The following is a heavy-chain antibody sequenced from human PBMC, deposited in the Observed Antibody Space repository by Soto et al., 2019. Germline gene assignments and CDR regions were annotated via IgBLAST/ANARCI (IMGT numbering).Heavy chain of an antibody. Sequence: EASVKVSCKASGYTFTSYGISWVRQAPGQGLEWMGWISAYNGNTNYAQKLQGRVTMTTDTSTSTAYMELRSLRSDDTAVYYCAREGGRIAAAGTVVRIKHYYYGMDVWGQGTTVTVSS. CDR3: AREGGRIAAAGTVVRIKHYYYGMDV. J-gene: IGHJ6*02. CDR2: ISAYNGNT. D-gene: IGHD6-13*01. V-gene: IGHV1-18*04. CDR1: GYTFTSYG.